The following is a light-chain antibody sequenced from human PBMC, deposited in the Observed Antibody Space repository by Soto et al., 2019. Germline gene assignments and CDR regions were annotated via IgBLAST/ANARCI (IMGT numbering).Light chain of an antibody. CDR1: SSNIGGQT. Sequence: QSVLTQPPSVSGTPGQSVTISCSGSSSNIGGQTVSWYQQLPGTAPNLLIYSGHQRPSGVPDRFSASKSGSSASLAISGLQSEDEGDYYCAAWDESLKRQVFGGGTKLTVL. CDR2: SGH. V-gene: IGLV1-44*01. J-gene: IGLJ3*02. CDR3: AAWDESLKRQV.